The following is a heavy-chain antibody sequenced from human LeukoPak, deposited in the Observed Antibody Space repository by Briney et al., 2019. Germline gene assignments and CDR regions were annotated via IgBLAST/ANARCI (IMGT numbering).Heavy chain of an antibody. Sequence: GGSLRLSCAASGFTFSSYSMNWVRQAPGKGLEWVAVIWYDGSNKYYADSVKGRSTISRDNSKNTLYLQMNSLRAEDTAVYYCARGDGGSGYYYDYYYGMDVWGQGTTVTVSS. J-gene: IGHJ6*02. CDR1: GFTFSSYS. V-gene: IGHV3-33*08. CDR3: ARGDGGSGYYYDYYYGMDV. CDR2: IWYDGSNK. D-gene: IGHD3-22*01.